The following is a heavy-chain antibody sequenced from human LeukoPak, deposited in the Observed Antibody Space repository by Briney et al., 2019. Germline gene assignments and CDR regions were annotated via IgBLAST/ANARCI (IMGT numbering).Heavy chain of an antibody. CDR1: GYTFTSYD. J-gene: IGHJ4*02. CDR3: ARAIRLGNPLDY. CDR2: MNPSSGNT. V-gene: IGHV1-8*01. D-gene: IGHD3-16*01. Sequence: ASVKVSCKASGYTFTSYDISWVRQATGQGLEWLGWMNPSSGNTGYAQKFQGRVTMTRDTSTSTVYMELSSLRSEDTAVYYCARAIRLGNPLDYWGQGTLVTVSS.